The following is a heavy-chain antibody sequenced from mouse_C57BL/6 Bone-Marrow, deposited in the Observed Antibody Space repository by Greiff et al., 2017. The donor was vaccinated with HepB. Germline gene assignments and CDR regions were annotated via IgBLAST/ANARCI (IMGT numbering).Heavy chain of an antibody. CDR2: IFPGSGST. Sequence: VQLQQSGPELVKPGASVKISCKASGYTFTDYYINWVKQRPGQGLEWIGWIFPGSGSTYYNEKFKGKATLTVDKSSSTAYMLLSSLTSEDSAVYFCARLGLRRVFYYAMDYWGQGTSVTVSS. V-gene: IGHV1-75*01. CDR1: GYTFTDYY. CDR3: ARLGLRRVFYYAMDY. D-gene: IGHD2-4*01. J-gene: IGHJ4*01.